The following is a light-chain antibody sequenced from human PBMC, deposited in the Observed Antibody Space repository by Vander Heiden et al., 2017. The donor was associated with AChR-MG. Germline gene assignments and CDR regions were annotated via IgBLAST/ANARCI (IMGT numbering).Light chain of an antibody. CDR2: TNN. Sequence: QSVLTQPPSASGTPGQRVTISCSGSSSNIGSNTVNWYQQLPGTAPKLLIYTNNKRPSGVPDRFSGSKSGTSASLAISGLQSADEADYYCAAWDDSLNVPVFGGGTKVTVL. CDR3: AAWDDSLNVPV. V-gene: IGLV1-44*01. CDR1: SSNIGSNT. J-gene: IGLJ3*02.